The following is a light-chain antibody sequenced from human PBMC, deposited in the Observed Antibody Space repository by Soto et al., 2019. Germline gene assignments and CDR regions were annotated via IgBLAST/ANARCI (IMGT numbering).Light chain of an antibody. Sequence: DIVLNQSPLSLPVTPGEPASISCRSGQSLLSSNGNNYLDWYLQKPGQSPQVLIYLGSNRASGVPDRFSGSGSGTDFTLKISRVEAEDVGVYYCMQGLTTPLTFGGGTKVDIK. CDR1: QSLLSSNGNNY. CDR3: MQGLTTPLT. CDR2: LGS. J-gene: IGKJ4*01. V-gene: IGKV2-28*01.